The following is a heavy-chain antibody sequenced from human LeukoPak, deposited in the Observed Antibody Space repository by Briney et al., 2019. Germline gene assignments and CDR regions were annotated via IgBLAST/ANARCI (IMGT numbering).Heavy chain of an antibody. D-gene: IGHD5-12*01. CDR3: AKSVAWNYYYYMDV. V-gene: IGHV4-28*01. Sequence: KPSDTLSLTCAVPGYSISSSNWWGWIRQPPGKGLEWIAYIYYSGSTYYNPSLKSRVTMSVDTSKNQFSLKLSSVTAVDTAVYYCAKSVAWNYYYYMDVWGKGTTVTVSS. CDR1: GYSISSSNW. CDR2: IYYSGST. J-gene: IGHJ6*03.